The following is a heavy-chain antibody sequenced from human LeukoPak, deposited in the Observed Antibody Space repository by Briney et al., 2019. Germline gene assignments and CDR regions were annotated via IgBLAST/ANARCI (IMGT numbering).Heavy chain of an antibody. CDR3: ARRGDGYNMSSFAY. J-gene: IGHJ4*02. D-gene: IGHD5-24*01. CDR1: GYSFTSYW. V-gene: IGHV5-51*01. Sequence: GESLEISCKGSGYSFTSYWIGWGRPVPGKGLGWMGMIYPGDSDTRYSPSFHAQVTISADKSISTAYLQWGSLTASHTAMYYCARRGDGYNMSSFAYWGQGTLVTVSS. CDR2: IYPGDSDT.